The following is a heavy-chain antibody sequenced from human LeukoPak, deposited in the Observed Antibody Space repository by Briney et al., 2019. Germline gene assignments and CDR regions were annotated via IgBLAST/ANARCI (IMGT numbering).Heavy chain of an antibody. V-gene: IGHV1-46*01. J-gene: IGHJ6*02. CDR1: GYTFTSYY. CDR2: INPSGGST. CDR3: ARDLGSEQRKWLRSNFNYYYYGMDV. D-gene: IGHD5-12*01. Sequence: ASVKVSCKASGYTFTSYYMHWVRQAPGQGLEWMGIINPSGGSTSYAQTFQGRVTMTRDTSTSTVNMELSSLRSEDTSVYYCARDLGSEQRKWLRSNFNYYYYGMDVWGQGTTVTVSS.